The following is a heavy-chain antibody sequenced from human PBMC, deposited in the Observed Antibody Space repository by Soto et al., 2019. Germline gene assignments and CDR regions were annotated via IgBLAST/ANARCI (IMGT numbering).Heavy chain of an antibody. V-gene: IGHV4-34*01. CDR3: ARGQYDLAGGYDSSGYGFDI. CDR2: INHSGST. Sequence: PSETLSLTCAVYGGSFSGYYWSWIRQPPGKGLEWIGEINHSGSTNYNPSLKSRVTISVDTSKNQFSLKLSSVTAADTAVYYCARGQYDLAGGYDSSGYGFDIWGQGTMVTVS. D-gene: IGHD3-22*01. J-gene: IGHJ3*02. CDR1: GGSFSGYY.